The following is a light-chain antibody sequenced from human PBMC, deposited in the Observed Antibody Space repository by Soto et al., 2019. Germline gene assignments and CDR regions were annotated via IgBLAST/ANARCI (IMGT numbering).Light chain of an antibody. CDR1: QGSSNY. Sequence: DVQMTQSPSSLSASVGDRVTITCRARQGSSNYLAWFQQKPGQVPRLLIYAAFTLHSGVPSSFGGSASGTDLTLTISSWKPEDVATYYCQKYNSARSWTFGQGTKVEIK. CDR3: QKYNSARSWT. J-gene: IGKJ1*01. V-gene: IGKV1-27*01. CDR2: AAF.